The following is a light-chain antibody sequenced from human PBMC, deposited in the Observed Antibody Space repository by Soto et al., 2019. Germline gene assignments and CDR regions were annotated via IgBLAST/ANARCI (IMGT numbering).Light chain of an antibody. CDR1: QSVSSN. J-gene: IGKJ2*01. CDR2: DAS. Sequence: EIVMTQSPATLSVSPGERATLSCRASQSVSSNLAWYQQKPGQAPRLLIYDASTRATGIPARFSGSGSGTEFTLTISILQSEDFAVYYCQQYNNWPPKYTFGQGTKLEIK. V-gene: IGKV3-15*01. CDR3: QQYNNWPPKYT.